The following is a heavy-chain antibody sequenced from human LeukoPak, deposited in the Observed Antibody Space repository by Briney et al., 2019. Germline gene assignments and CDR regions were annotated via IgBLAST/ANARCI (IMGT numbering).Heavy chain of an antibody. J-gene: IGHJ4*02. CDR3: ARGAKWAYYFDY. CDR2: INGDESST. Sequence: GGSLRLSCAASGFTFDDYAMHWVRQAPGRGLEWVSRINGDESSTNYADSVKGRFTISRDNAKDTLYLHMNSLTAEDTAVYYCARGAKWAYYFDYWGQGTLVTVSS. D-gene: IGHD1-26*01. V-gene: IGHV3-74*01. CDR1: GFTFDDYA.